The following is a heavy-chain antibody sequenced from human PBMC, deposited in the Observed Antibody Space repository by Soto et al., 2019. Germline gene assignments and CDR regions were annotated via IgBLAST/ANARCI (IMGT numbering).Heavy chain of an antibody. CDR1: GGAFSDYA. D-gene: IGHD3-10*01. CDR3: ASWLKGPEIGNYYYGMDV. Sequence: QVQLVQSGAEVKKPGSSVKVSCKASGGAFSDYAFSWVRQAPGQGLEWLGGIMPNFRAPDYAQKFQGRVTIPADDFTRTAYMQMNSLRSEDTAVYYCASWLKGPEIGNYYYGMDVWGQGTTVTVS. J-gene: IGHJ6*02. V-gene: IGHV1-69*12. CDR2: IMPNFRAP.